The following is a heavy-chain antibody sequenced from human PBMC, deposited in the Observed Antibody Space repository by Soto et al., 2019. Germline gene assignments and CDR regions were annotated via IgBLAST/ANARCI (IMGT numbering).Heavy chain of an antibody. J-gene: IGHJ6*02. Sequence: QVQLQESGPGLVKPSQTLSLTCTVSGGSISSGGYYWYWIRQHPGKGLEWMGYIYYSGTTYYNPSLKSRVTISVDTSKNQFSLKLSSVTAADTAVYYCAASCVACGGFNYYGMDVWGQRTTVTVSS. D-gene: IGHD2-21*01. CDR3: AASCVACGGFNYYGMDV. V-gene: IGHV4-31*03. CDR2: IYYSGTT. CDR1: GGSISSGGYY.